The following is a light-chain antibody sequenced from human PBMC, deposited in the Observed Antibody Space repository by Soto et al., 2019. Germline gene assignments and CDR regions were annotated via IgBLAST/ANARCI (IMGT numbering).Light chain of an antibody. Sequence: QSALTQPASVSGSPGQSITISCTGTSSNVGTNEDISWYQHLPGKAPKLMIYDVSNRPSGVSDRFSGSKSGNPASLTIAGLQAEDAADYYCSSYASNGDVLFGGGTKLTVL. CDR2: DVS. CDR1: SSNVGTNED. J-gene: IGLJ2*01. CDR3: SSYASNGDVL. V-gene: IGLV2-14*03.